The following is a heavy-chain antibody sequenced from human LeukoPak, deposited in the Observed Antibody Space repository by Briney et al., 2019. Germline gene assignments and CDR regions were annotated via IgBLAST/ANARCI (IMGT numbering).Heavy chain of an antibody. CDR1: GGSFSGYY. J-gene: IGHJ3*02. D-gene: IGHD4-17*01. CDR2: INHSGST. V-gene: IGHV4-34*01. Sequence: SETLSLTCAVYGGSFSGYYWSWIRQPPGKGLEWIGEINHSGSTNYSPSLKSRVTISVDTSKNQFSLKLSSVTAADTAVYYCARGAAGGDSNGSRAFDIWGQGTMVTVSS. CDR3: ARGAAGGDSNGSRAFDI.